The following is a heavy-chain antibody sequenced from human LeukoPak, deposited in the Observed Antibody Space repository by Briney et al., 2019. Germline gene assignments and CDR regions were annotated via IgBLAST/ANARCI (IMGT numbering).Heavy chain of an antibody. CDR2: IYPGDSDI. Sequence: GDSLMISCKGSGYSFSNNWIGWVRQMPGEGLEWMGIIYPGDSDITYSPSFEGQVTISADKSISTTYLQLSSLKASDTAMYYCARVMFRGVLYQFNYWGQGSLVTPSA. D-gene: IGHD3-10*01. V-gene: IGHV5-51*01. CDR3: ARVMFRGVLYQFNY. J-gene: IGHJ4*02. CDR1: GYSFSNNW.